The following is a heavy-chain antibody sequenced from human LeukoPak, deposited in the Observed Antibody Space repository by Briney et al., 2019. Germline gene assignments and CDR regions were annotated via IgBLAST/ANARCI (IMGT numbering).Heavy chain of an antibody. CDR1: GFTFDDYA. CDR3: AKDLSALLPGAHNYMDV. CDR2: ISWNSGNI. D-gene: IGHD3-3*02. V-gene: IGHV3-9*01. Sequence: GGSLRLSCAASGFTFDDYAMHWVRQGPGKGLEWVSGISWNSGNIGYADSVKGRFTISRDNAKNSLYLQMSSLRAEDTALYYCAKDLSALLPGAHNYMDVWGKGTTVTISS. J-gene: IGHJ6*03.